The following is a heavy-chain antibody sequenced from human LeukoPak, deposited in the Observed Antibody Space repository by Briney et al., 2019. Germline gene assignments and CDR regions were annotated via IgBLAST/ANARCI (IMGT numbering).Heavy chain of an antibody. Sequence: SETLSLTCAVYGGSFSGYYWSWIRQPPGKGLEWIGEINHSGSTNYNPSLKSRVTISVDTSKNQFSLKLSSVTAADTAVYYCARHVSTVVPFDYWGQGTLVTVSS. J-gene: IGHJ4*02. CDR3: ARHVSTVVPFDY. V-gene: IGHV4-34*01. CDR2: INHSGST. D-gene: IGHD4-17*01. CDR1: GGSFSGYY.